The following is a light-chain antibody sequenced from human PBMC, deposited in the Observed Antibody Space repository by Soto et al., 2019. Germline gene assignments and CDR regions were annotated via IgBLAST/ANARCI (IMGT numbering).Light chain of an antibody. CDR2: DVT. Sequence: QSALTQPHSVSGSPGQSVTISCSGTTSDVGDSNDVSWYQHHPGKAPKLIIFDVTKRPSGVPDRFSGSKSGNPASLTISGLQAEDEADYYCCSYAGTYTLVFGSGTKVTVL. J-gene: IGLJ1*01. V-gene: IGLV2-11*01. CDR1: TSDVGDSND. CDR3: CSYAGTYTLV.